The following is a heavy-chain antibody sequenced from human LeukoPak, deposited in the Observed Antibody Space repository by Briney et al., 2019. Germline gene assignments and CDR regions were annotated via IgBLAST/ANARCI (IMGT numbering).Heavy chain of an antibody. CDR3: AGDLEASSSYYYYYMDV. CDR2: ISAYNGNT. V-gene: IGHV1-18*01. D-gene: IGHD6-13*01. Sequence: GASVKVSCKASGYTFTSYGISWVRQAPGQGLEWMGWISAYNGNTNYAQKLQGRVTMTTDTSTSTAYMELRSLRSDDTAVYYCAGDLEASSSYYYYYMDVWGKGTTVIVSS. J-gene: IGHJ6*03. CDR1: GYTFTSYG.